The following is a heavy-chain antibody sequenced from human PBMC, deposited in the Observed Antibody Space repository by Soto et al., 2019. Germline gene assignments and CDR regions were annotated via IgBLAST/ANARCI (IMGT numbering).Heavy chain of an antibody. CDR2: IYYSGST. CDR1: GGSISSYY. CDR3: ARDTYYYGSGSL. V-gene: IGHV4-59*01. J-gene: IGHJ4*02. D-gene: IGHD3-10*01. Sequence: LSLTCTVSGGSISSYYWSWIRQPPGKGLEWIGYIYYSGSTNYNPSLKSRVTISVDTSKNQFSLKLSSVTAADTAVYYCARDTYYYGSGSLWGQGTLVTVSS.